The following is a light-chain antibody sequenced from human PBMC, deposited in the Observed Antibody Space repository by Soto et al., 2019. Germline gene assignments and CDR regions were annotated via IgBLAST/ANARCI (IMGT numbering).Light chain of an antibody. CDR3: QQSSRPPWT. CDR2: AAS. J-gene: IGKJ1*01. CDR1: QSISSY. Sequence: DSQMYKSPASLCASVGDRVTVTCVASQSISSYLNWYQQKPGKAPKLLIYAASSLQSGVPSRFSGSGSGTDFTLTFSSLKPEDFATYYCQQSSRPPWTVAQGTKVDIK. V-gene: IGKV1-39*01.